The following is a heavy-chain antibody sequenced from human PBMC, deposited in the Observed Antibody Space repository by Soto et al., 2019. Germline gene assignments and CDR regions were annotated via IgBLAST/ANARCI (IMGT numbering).Heavy chain of an antibody. Sequence: QVQLVQSGAEVKQPGSSVKVSCQASGVTFSSFAISWVRQAPGQGLEWMGGIIPIFRTPNEAQNFQGRVTITADESTSSVYMELSRLRSEDTAVYYCARSTGSGFRPGTHRVNWFDPWGQGTLVTVSS. J-gene: IGHJ5*02. D-gene: IGHD5-12*01. V-gene: IGHV1-69*01. CDR1: GVTFSSFA. CDR2: IIPIFRTP. CDR3: ARSTGSGFRPGTHRVNWFDP.